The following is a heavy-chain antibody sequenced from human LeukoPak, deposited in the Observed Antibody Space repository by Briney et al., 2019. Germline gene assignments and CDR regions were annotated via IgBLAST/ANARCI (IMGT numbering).Heavy chain of an antibody. J-gene: IGHJ4*02. CDR2: IIPIFGTA. V-gene: IGHV1-69*13. CDR3: ASLPYYYGSGSLWQNSYFDY. CDR1: GYTFTGYY. Sequence: GASVKVSCKASGYTFTGYYMHWVRQAPGQGLEWMGGIIPIFGTANYAQKFQGRVTITADESTSTAYMELSSLRSEDTAVYYCASLPYYYGSGSLWQNSYFDYWGQGTLVTVSS. D-gene: IGHD3-10*01.